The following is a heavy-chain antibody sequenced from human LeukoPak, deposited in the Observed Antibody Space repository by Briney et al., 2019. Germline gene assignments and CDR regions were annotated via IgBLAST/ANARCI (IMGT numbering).Heavy chain of an antibody. CDR1: GFTFSSYA. Sequence: PGGSLRLSCAASGFTFSSYAMSWVRQAPGKGLEWVSAISGSGGSTYYADSVKGRFTISRDNSKNTLYLQMNSLRAVDTAVYYCACPRYSGSYYAPFDYWGQGTLVTVSS. V-gene: IGHV3-23*01. CDR2: ISGSGGST. J-gene: IGHJ4*02. CDR3: ACPRYSGSYYAPFDY. D-gene: IGHD1-26*01.